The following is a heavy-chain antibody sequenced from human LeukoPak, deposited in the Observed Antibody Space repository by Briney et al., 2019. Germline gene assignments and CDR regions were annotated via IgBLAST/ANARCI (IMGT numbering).Heavy chain of an antibody. CDR3: ARHLTGSSVCIEY. CDR1: GGSISSYY. J-gene: IGHJ4*02. Sequence: SETLSLTCTVSGGSISSYYWSWIRQPPGKGLEWIGYIYSSGSTNYNPSLKSRVTISIDTSKNQFSLKLSSVTSADTAVYYCARHLTGSSVCIEYWGQGTLVTVSS. D-gene: IGHD2-8*02. V-gene: IGHV4-4*09. CDR2: IYSSGST.